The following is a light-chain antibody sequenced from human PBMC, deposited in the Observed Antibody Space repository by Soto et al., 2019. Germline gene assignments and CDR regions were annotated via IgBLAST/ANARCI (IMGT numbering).Light chain of an antibody. CDR1: RSDVGAYNY. J-gene: IGLJ1*01. CDR3: SSFTSRFTFV. V-gene: IGLV2-14*01. CDR2: EVT. Sequence: QSVLTQPASVSGSPGQSIAISCTGTRSDVGAYNYVSWYQQHPGKAPKLMISEVTNRPSGVSDRFSGSKSGNTASLTISGLQAEDEAHYYRSSFTSRFTFVFGTGTKVTVL.